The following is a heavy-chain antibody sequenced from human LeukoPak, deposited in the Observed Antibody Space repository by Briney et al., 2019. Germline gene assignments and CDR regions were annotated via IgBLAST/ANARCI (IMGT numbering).Heavy chain of an antibody. CDR2: IYYSGST. CDR1: GGSISSYY. CDR3: ARDHQRGYAFDI. V-gene: IGHV4-59*12. J-gene: IGHJ3*02. D-gene: IGHD3-10*01. Sequence: PSETLSLTCTVSGGSISSYYWSWIRQAPGKGLEWIGDIYYSGSTNYNPSLNSRVTISVDTSKNQFSLKLSSVTAADTAVYYCARDHQRGYAFDIWGQGTMVTVSS.